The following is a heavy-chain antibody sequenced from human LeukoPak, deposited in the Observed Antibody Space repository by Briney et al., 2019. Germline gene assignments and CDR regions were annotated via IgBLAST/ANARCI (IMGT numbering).Heavy chain of an antibody. J-gene: IGHJ4*02. D-gene: IGHD6-13*01. V-gene: IGHV3-23*01. Sequence: GGSLRLSCAASGFTFSSYAMSWVRQAPGKGLEWVSAISGSGGSTYYADSVKGRFTISRDNSKNTLYLQMNSLRAEDTAVYYCANGLYSSSWYFGIFDYWGQGTLVTVSS. CDR1: GFTFSSYA. CDR3: ANGLYSSSWYFGIFDY. CDR2: ISGSGGST.